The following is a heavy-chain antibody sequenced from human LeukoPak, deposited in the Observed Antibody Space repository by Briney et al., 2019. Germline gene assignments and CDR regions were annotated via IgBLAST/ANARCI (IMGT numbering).Heavy chain of an antibody. CDR1: GFTFSSYE. Sequence: PGGSLRLSCAASGFTFSSYEMNWVRQAPGKGLEWVSFISSSGSTIYYADSVKVRFTISRDNAKNSLYLQMISLRAEDTAFYYCASSRTERGYSFGYGYWGQGTLVTVSS. V-gene: IGHV3-48*03. J-gene: IGHJ4*02. CDR2: ISSSGSTI. D-gene: IGHD5-18*01. CDR3: ASSRTERGYSFGYGY.